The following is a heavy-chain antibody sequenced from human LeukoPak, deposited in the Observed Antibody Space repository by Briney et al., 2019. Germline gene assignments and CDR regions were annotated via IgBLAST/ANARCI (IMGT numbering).Heavy chain of an antibody. CDR1: GGSFSGYY. CDR2: INHSGST. J-gene: IGHJ4*02. Sequence: SETLSLTCAVYGGSFSGYYWSWIRQPPGKGLEWIGEINHSGSTNYSPFLKSRVTISVDTSKNQFSLKLSSVTAADTAVYYCARAGDSSGYCDSWGQGTLVTVSS. D-gene: IGHD3-22*01. CDR3: ARAGDSSGYCDS. V-gene: IGHV4-34*01.